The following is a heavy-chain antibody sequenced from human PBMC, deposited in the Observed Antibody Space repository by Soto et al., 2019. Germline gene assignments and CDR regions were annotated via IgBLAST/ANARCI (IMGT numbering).Heavy chain of an antibody. J-gene: IGHJ4*02. CDR1: GGIFSSYV. V-gene: IGHV1-69*12. CDR2: IIPIFITA. D-gene: IGHD3-16*01. Sequence: QVQLVQSGAEVKKPGSSVKVSCKASGGIFSSYVISWVRQAPGQGLEWMGGIIPIFITANYAQKFQGRVTITADESTSTAYMELSSLRYEDTAVYYCARESGPRIGGPFDYWGQGTLVTVSS. CDR3: ARESGPRIGGPFDY.